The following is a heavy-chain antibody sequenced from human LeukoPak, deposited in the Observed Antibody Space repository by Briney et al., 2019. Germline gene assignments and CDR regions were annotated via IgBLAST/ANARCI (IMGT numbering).Heavy chain of an antibody. D-gene: IGHD3-10*01. CDR2: ISGSGGST. V-gene: IGHV3-23*01. CDR1: GFTFSSYA. J-gene: IGHJ4*02. Sequence: GGSLRLSCAASGFTFSSYAMSWVRQAPGKGLEWVSAISGSGGSTYYADSVKGRFTISRDNSKNTLYLQMNSLRAEDTAVYYCAKEVYYYGSGSYYNAIDYWGQGTLVTVSS. CDR3: AKEVYYYGSGSYYNAIDY.